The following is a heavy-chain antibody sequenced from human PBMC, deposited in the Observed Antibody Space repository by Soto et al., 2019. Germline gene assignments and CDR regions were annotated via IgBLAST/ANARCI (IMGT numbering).Heavy chain of an antibody. CDR2: INHSGST. CDR1: GGSFGGYY. J-gene: IGHJ4*02. D-gene: IGHD3-22*01. Sequence: PSETLSLTCAVYGGSFGGYYWSWIRQPPGKGLEWIGEINHSGSTNYNPSLKSRVTISVDTSKNQFSLKLSSVTAADTAVYYCARGRRYYYDSSGHYPFDYWGQGTLVTVSS. V-gene: IGHV4-34*01. CDR3: ARGRRYYYDSSGHYPFDY.